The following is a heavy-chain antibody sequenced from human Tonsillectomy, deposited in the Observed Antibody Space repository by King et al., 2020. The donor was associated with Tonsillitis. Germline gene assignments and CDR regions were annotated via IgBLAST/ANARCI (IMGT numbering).Heavy chain of an antibody. J-gene: IGHJ3*02. D-gene: IGHD3-22*01. CDR1: GGTVSSYA. Sequence: QLVQSGAEVKKPGSSVKVSCKASGGTVSSYAISWVRQAPGQGLEWMGRIIPMLGVTSYAQKFQGRVTITADKSTSTAYMELSSLRSEDTAVYYCARRLCYYDSGGYPGGDAFDIWGQGTMVTVSS. V-gene: IGHV1-69*04. CDR3: ARRLCYYDSGGYPGGDAFDI. CDR2: IIPMLGVT.